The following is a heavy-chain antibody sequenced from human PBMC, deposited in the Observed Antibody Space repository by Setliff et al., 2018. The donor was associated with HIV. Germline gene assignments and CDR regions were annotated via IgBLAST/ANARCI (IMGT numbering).Heavy chain of an antibody. CDR1: GGSISSYY. V-gene: IGHV4-4*08. Sequence: SETLSLTCTVSGGSISSYYWSWIRQPPGKGLEWIGYIYTSGDTNYNPSLKSRVTISADMSKNQFSLKLSSVTAADTAVYYCARGGFTGVTTRFQHWGRGTLVTVSS. CDR2: IYTSGDT. CDR3: ARGGFTGVTTRFQH. D-gene: IGHD4-17*01. J-gene: IGHJ1*01.